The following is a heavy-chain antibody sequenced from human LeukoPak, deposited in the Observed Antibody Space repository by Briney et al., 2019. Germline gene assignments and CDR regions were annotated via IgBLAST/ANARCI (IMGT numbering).Heavy chain of an antibody. D-gene: IGHD1-14*01. J-gene: IGHJ5*02. CDR3: ARSRTRFDP. Sequence: GGSLRLSCVASGFSFSDYGMSWFRQAPGKGLEWVSSVSGGGTTTYYADSVKGRFTISRDNSKNTLYLQMNSLRVEDAAIYYCARSRTRFDPWGQGTLVTVSS. V-gene: IGHV3-23*01. CDR1: GFSFSDYG. CDR2: VSGGGTTT.